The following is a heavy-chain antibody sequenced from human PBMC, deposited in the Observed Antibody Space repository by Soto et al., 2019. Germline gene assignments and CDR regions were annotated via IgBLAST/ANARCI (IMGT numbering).Heavy chain of an antibody. CDR2: IIPIFGTA. Sequence: GASVKVSCKASGGTFSSYAISWVRQAPGQGLEWMGGIIPIFGTANYAHKFQGRVTITADKSTSTAYMELSSLRSEDTAVYYCARGKKRVGYNWNKSWFDPWGQGTLVTVSS. CDR1: GGTFSSYA. J-gene: IGHJ5*02. CDR3: ARGKKRVGYNWNKSWFDP. D-gene: IGHD1-20*01. V-gene: IGHV1-69*06.